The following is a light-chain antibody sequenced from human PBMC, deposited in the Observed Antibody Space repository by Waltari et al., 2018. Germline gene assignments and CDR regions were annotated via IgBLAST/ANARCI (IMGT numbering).Light chain of an antibody. J-gene: IGKJ2*01. CDR3: HQYNDGPPFN. V-gene: IGKV3-15*01. CDR2: GAS. CDR1: QSVTTN. Sequence: EIVMAQSPASLSVSPGERAIFSCRASQSVTTNVAWYQQKPGTPPRLLIYGASTRATDIPARFSGSGSGTEFTLTITSPQSEDVGVYYCHQYNDGPPFNFGQGTKLEIK.